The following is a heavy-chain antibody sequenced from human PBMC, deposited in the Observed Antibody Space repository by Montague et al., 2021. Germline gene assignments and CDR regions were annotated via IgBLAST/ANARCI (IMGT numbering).Heavy chain of an antibody. CDR3: ARQGFYESGGFFI. CDR1: GDSINGWY. CDR2: VFYSRAT. J-gene: IGHJ4*02. V-gene: IGHV4-59*01. D-gene: IGHD3-22*01. Sequence: SETLSLTFSVSGDSINGWYWRWIRQPPGKGLEWIGSVFYSRATNYNPSLKSRVTMSADTSKNQVSLKVNSVTAADTAVYYCARQGFYESGGFFIWGLGTLVTVSS.